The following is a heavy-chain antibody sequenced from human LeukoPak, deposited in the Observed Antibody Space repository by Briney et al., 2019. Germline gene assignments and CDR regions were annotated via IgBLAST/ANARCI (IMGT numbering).Heavy chain of an antibody. CDR2: ISAYNGNT. J-gene: IGHJ4*02. CDR1: GYTFTSYG. D-gene: IGHD6-13*01. CDR3: ARGGSLDY. Sequence: ASVKVSCKASGYTFTSYGISWVRQAPGQGLEWMGWISAYNGNTKSSQKFQGRVTITRDTSATTAYMELSSLRSEDTAVYYCARGGSLDYWGQGTLVTVSS. V-gene: IGHV1-18*01.